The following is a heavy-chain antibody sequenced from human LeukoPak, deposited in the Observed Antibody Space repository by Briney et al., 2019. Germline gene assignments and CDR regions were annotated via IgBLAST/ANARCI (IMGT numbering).Heavy chain of an antibody. CDR2: TYYDGGT. J-gene: IGHJ4*02. CDR1: GGSISSRSHY. V-gene: IGHV4-39*02. D-gene: IGHD6-13*01. Sequence: SETLSLTCTVSGGSISSRSHYWAWIRQPPGKGLEWIGSTYYDGGTFYSPSLESRVTISVDTSRNQFSLKLTSVTVADTAVYYCAREEASAGDYWGQGTLVTVSS. CDR3: AREEASAGDY.